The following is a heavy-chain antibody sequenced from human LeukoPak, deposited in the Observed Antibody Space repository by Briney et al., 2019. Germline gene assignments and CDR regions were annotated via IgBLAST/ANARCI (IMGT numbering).Heavy chain of an antibody. Sequence: ASVKVSCKASGYTFTSYGISWVRQAPGQGLEWMGWIGAYNGNTNYAQKLQGRVTMTTDTSTSTAYMELRSLRSDDTAVYYCARAGDGDYDILTGYYHAPEVYGMDVWGQGTTVTVSS. CDR3: ARAGDGDYDILTGYYHAPEVYGMDV. V-gene: IGHV1-18*01. J-gene: IGHJ6*02. CDR2: IGAYNGNT. CDR1: GYTFTSYG. D-gene: IGHD3-9*01.